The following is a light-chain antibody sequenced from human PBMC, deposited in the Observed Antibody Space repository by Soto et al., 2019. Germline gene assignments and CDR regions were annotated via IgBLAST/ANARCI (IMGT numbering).Light chain of an antibody. CDR3: CSYAGSYYV. Sequence: QSLLTQPASVSGSPGQSITISCTGTSSDVGNYHFVSWYQQHTGKAPKLIVYEGNKRPSGVSNRFSGSRSGNTASLTISGLQAEDEADYYCCSYAGSYYVFGIGTKVTVL. CDR1: SSDVGNYHF. J-gene: IGLJ1*01. CDR2: EGN. V-gene: IGLV2-23*01.